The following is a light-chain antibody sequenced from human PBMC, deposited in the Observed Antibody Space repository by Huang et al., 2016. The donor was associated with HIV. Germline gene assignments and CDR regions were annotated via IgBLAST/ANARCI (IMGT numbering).Light chain of an antibody. J-gene: IGKJ5*01. V-gene: IGKV3-11*01. CDR1: QSVSSY. Sequence: EILLTQSPATLSLSPGERATLSCRASQSVSSYLAWYQQKPGQAPRLLIYDASNRATDIPSRFSGSGSGTDFTLTISSLEPEDFAVYYCQHRANFPITFGQGTRLEMK. CDR2: DAS. CDR3: QHRANFPIT.